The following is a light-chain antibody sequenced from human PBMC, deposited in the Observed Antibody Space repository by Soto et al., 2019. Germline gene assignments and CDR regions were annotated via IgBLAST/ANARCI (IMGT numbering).Light chain of an antibody. Sequence: QSVLTQPASVSGSPGQSITISCTETSSDIGGYNYVSWYQQHPGKAPKLMIYEVSNRPSGVSNRFSGSKSGNTASLTISGLQAEDEADYYCSSFRSTTTLFGGGTKVTVL. CDR1: SSDIGGYNY. CDR3: SSFRSTTTL. CDR2: EVS. J-gene: IGLJ2*01. V-gene: IGLV2-14*01.